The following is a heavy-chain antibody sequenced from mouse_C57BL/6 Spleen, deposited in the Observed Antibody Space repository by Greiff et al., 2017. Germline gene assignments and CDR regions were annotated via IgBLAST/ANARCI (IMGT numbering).Heavy chain of an antibody. Sequence: DVKLVESGGGLVKPGGSLKPSCAASGFTFSDYGMHWVRQAPEKGLEWVAYISSGSSTIYYADTVKGRFTISRDNAKNTLFLQMTSLRSEDTAMYYCARGPGNYWGQGTTLTVSS. V-gene: IGHV5-17*01. J-gene: IGHJ2*01. CDR2: ISSGSSTI. CDR1: GFTFSDYG. CDR3: ARGPGNY.